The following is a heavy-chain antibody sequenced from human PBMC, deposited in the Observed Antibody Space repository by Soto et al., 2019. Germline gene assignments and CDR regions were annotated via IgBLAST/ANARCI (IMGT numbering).Heavy chain of an antibody. CDR3: ARTYYYDSSGYFAY. CDR1: GGSISSSSYY. D-gene: IGHD3-22*01. J-gene: IGHJ4*02. Sequence: QLQLQESGPGLVKPSETLSLTCTVSGGSISSSSYYWGWIRQPPGKGLEWIGSIYYSGSTYYNPSLKSRVTISVDTSKNQFSLKLSSVTAADTAVYYCARTYYYDSSGYFAYWGQGALVTV. V-gene: IGHV4-39*01. CDR2: IYYSGST.